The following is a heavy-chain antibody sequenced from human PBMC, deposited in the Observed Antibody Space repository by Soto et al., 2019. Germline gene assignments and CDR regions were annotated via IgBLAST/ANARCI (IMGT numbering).Heavy chain of an antibody. CDR3: ASEYSSFMY. V-gene: IGHV4-59*01. D-gene: IGHD6-19*01. J-gene: IGHJ4*01. CDR2: IHFSGAT. Sequence: VQLSESGPGLVRPSGTLSLTCSVSGGSISTYYWRWIRQPPGKGLEWIRYIHFSGATSYHPSLESRVTLSVDTSMNQLSLTLDSVTAADSAVYYCASEYSSFMYWGHGIQVAVSS. CDR1: GGSISTYY.